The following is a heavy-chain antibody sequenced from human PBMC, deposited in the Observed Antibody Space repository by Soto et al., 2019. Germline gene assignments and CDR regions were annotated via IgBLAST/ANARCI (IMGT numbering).Heavy chain of an antibody. D-gene: IGHD6-19*01. Sequence: QVQLVQSGAEVKKPGSSVKVSCKASGGTFSSYAISWVRQAPGQGLEWMGGIIPIFGTANYAQKFQGRVTITADESTSTAYMELSSLRSEDTAVYYCATGLAVAGTRDYYYYYGMDVWGQGTTVTVSS. CDR3: ATGLAVAGTRDYYYYYGMDV. J-gene: IGHJ6*02. V-gene: IGHV1-69*01. CDR1: GGTFSSYA. CDR2: IIPIFGTA.